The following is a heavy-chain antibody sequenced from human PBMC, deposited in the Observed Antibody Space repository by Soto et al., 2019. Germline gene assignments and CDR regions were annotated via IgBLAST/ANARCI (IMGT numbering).Heavy chain of an antibody. Sequence: PSGTLSLTCAVYGGSFSGYYWSWIRQPPGKGLEWIGEINHSGSTNYNPSLKSRVTISVDTSKNQFSLKLSSVTAADTAVYYCARVWVGGCSGGSCLYYFDYWGQGTLVTVSS. CDR1: GGSFSGYY. CDR3: ARVWVGGCSGGSCLYYFDY. D-gene: IGHD2-15*01. V-gene: IGHV4-34*01. CDR2: INHSGST. J-gene: IGHJ4*02.